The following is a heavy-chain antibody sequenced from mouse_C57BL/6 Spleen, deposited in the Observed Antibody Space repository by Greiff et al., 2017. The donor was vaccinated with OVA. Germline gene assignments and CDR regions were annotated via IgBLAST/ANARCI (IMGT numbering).Heavy chain of an antibody. D-gene: IGHD3-2*02. J-gene: IGHJ2*01. CDR3: ARTAQATRNFDY. CDR1: GFTFSDYG. CDR2: ISSGSSTI. V-gene: IGHV5-17*01. Sequence: VQLQQSGGGLVKPGGSLKLSCAASGFTFSDYGMHWVRQAPEKGLEWVAYISSGSSTIYYADTVKGRFTISRDNAKNTLFLQMTSLRSEDTAMYYCARTAQATRNFDYWGQGTTLTVSS.